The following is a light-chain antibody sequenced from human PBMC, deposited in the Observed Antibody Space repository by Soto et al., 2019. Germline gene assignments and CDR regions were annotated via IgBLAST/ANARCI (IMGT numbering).Light chain of an antibody. CDR2: DST. CDR3: QQRNVWPPIT. V-gene: IGKV3-11*01. CDR1: QSIHTS. Sequence: VLTQSPATVSLSPLERATLSFMASQSIHTSLAWYQQKPGQPPRLVVYDSTLRANGVPDRFGGSRSGTEFTLTINNLEPEDFAVYYCQQRNVWPPITFGQGTRLEIK. J-gene: IGKJ5*01.